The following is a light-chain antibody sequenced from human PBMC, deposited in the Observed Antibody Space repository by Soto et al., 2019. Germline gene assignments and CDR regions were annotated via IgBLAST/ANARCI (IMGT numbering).Light chain of an antibody. V-gene: IGKV1-39*01. CDR2: AAS. Sequence: DIQMTQSPSSLSASVGDRVTITCRANQSISSYLNWYQQKPGKAPKLLIYAASSLQSGVPSRLSGSGSGTDFTHTISSLQPEDYATYYCQQSYSTPNTFGQGTKLDIK. CDR3: QQSYSTPNT. J-gene: IGKJ2*01. CDR1: QSISSY.